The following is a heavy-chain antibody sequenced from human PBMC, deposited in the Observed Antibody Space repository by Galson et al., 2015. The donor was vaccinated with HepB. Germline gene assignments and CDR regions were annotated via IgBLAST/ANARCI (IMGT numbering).Heavy chain of an antibody. J-gene: IGHJ4*02. Sequence: SLRLSCAASGFTFGDYAMSWVRQAPGKGLEWVGFIRSKAYGGTTEYAATVKGRFTISRDDSKSIAYLQMNSLKTEDTAVYYCTRDAVRKMVRVGDYWGQGTLVTVYS. V-gene: IGHV3-49*04. D-gene: IGHD3-10*01. CDR1: GFTFGDYA. CDR3: TRDAVRKMVRVGDY. CDR2: IRSKAYGGTT.